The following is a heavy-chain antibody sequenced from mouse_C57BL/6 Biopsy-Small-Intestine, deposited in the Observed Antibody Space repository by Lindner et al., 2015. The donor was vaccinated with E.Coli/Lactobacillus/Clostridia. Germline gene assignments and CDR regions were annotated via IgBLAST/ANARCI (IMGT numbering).Heavy chain of an antibody. V-gene: IGHV1-43*01. Sequence: VQLQESGPELVKPGASVKISCKASGYSFTGYYMHWVKQGPGKSPEWIGLIIPYNNGTSHNQKFKGKATLTVDKSSSTAYMELSSLTSEDSAVYYCAREAYYYDGSSPFSYWGQGTLVTVSA. J-gene: IGHJ3*01. CDR1: GYSFTGYY. CDR3: AREAYYYDGSSPFSY. D-gene: IGHD1-1*01. CDR2: IIPYNNGT.